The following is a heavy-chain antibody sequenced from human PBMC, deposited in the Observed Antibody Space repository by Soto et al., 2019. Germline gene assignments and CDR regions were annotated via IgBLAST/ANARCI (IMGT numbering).Heavy chain of an antibody. J-gene: IGHJ4*02. D-gene: IGHD6-13*01. CDR1: GFTFSSYA. CDR3: ARRGYGNSVSLYFFDY. Sequence: EVQVLESGGGLVQPGGSLRLSCGASGFTFSSYAMAWVRQAPGKGLEWVSTISDSGGGTFYADSVKCRFTISRDNSRNKMFLNINSLRVEDTAVYYCARRGYGNSVSLYFFDYWGQGTLVTVSS. V-gene: IGHV3-23*01. CDR2: ISDSGGGT.